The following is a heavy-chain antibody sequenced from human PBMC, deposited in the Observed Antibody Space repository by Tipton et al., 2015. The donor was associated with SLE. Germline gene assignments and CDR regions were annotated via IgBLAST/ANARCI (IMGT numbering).Heavy chain of an antibody. CDR1: AGSISSYF. CDR2: IYYNGST. J-gene: IGHJ5*02. V-gene: IGHV4-59*01. CDR3: AREEDWGVAGWFDP. D-gene: IGHD7-27*01. Sequence: LRLSCTVSAGSISSYFWSWIRQPPGKGLELIGYIYYNGSTKYNRSLKGRVTISVDTSKNQFSLKLSSVTAADTAVYYCAREEDWGVAGWFDPWGQGTLVTVSS.